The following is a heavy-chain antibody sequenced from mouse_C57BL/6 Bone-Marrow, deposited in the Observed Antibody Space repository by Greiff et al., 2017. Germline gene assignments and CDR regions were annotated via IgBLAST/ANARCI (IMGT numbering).Heavy chain of an antibody. V-gene: IGHV1-64*01. Sequence: VQLQQSGAELVKPGASVKLSCKASGYTFTSYWMHWVKQRPGQGLEWIGMIHPNSGSTNYNEKFKSKATLTVDKSSSTAYMQLSSLTSEDSAVYYCARRGYYYGSSPFAYWGQGTLVTVSA. CDR3: ARRGYYYGSSPFAY. D-gene: IGHD1-1*01. J-gene: IGHJ3*01. CDR1: GYTFTSYW. CDR2: IHPNSGST.